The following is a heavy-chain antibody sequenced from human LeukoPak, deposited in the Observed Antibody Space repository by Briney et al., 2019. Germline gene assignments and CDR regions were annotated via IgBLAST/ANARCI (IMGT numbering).Heavy chain of an antibody. Sequence: GSLRLSCAASGFTFSSYAMSWVRQAPGKGLEWVSAISGSGGSTYYADSVKGRFTISRDNSKNTLYLQMNSLRAEDTAVYYCAKDVGRVVVSFVDYWGQGTLVTVSS. V-gene: IGHV3-23*01. CDR1: GFTFSSYA. J-gene: IGHJ4*02. CDR2: ISGSGGST. CDR3: AKDVGRVVVSFVDY. D-gene: IGHD3-22*01.